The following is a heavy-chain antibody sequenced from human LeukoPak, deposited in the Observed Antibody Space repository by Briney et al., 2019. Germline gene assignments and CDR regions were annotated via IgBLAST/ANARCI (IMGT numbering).Heavy chain of an antibody. Sequence: PGGSLRLSCAASGFTFSSYAMHWVRQAPGKGLEWVAVISYDGSNKYYADSVKGRFTISRDNSKNTLYLQMNSLRAEDTAVYYCARRGMVRGVITPYYYYYYMDVWGKGTTVTISS. J-gene: IGHJ6*03. CDR1: GFTFSSYA. D-gene: IGHD3-10*01. V-gene: IGHV3-30*04. CDR2: ISYDGSNK. CDR3: ARRGMVRGVITPYYYYYYMDV.